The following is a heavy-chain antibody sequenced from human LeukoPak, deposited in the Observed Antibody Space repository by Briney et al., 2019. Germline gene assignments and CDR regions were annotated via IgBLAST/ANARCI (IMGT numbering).Heavy chain of an antibody. D-gene: IGHD3-22*01. Sequence: ASVKVSCKASGYTFTGYYMHWVRQAPGQGLEWMGWINPKSGGTNYAQKFQGRVTMTRDTSISTAYIELSRLRSDDTAVYYCARASYYYDSSGYYYWGQGTLVTVSS. CDR2: INPKSGGT. CDR1: GYTFTGYY. CDR3: ARASYYYDSSGYYY. J-gene: IGHJ4*02. V-gene: IGHV1-2*02.